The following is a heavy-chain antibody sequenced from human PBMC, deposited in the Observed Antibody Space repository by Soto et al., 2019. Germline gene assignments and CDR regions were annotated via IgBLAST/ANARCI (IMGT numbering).Heavy chain of an antibody. Sequence: PGGSLRLSCAASGFTFSSYAMSWVRQAPGKGLEWVSAISGSGGSTYYADSVKGRFTISRDNSKNTLYLQMNSLRAEDTVVYYCAKGGAVAVPGGDAFDIWGQGTMVTVSS. CDR3: AKGGAVAVPGGDAFDI. J-gene: IGHJ3*02. CDR1: GFTFSSYA. V-gene: IGHV3-23*01. D-gene: IGHD6-19*01. CDR2: ISGSGGST.